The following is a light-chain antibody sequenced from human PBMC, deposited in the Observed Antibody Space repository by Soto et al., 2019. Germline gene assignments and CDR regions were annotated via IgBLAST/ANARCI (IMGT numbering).Light chain of an antibody. CDR1: NIGSKS. J-gene: IGLJ1*01. Sequence: SYELTQPPSVSVAPGPTARITCGGNNIGSKSVHGYQQKPGQAPVLVVYDDRDRPSGIPERFSGSNSGNTATLTISRVEAGDEADYYCQVWDSSSDTNYVFGTGTKVTVL. V-gene: IGLV3-21*02. CDR3: QVWDSSSDTNYV. CDR2: DDR.